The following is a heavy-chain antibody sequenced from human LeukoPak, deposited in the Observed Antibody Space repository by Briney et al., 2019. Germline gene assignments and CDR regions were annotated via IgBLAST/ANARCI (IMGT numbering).Heavy chain of an antibody. Sequence: PGGSLRLSCAASGFTFSSYWMHWVRQAPGKGLEWVSVIYSGGSTYYADSVKGRFTISRDNSKNTLYLQMNSLRAEDTAMYYCARETYYYGMDVWGQGTTVTVSS. CDR1: GFTFSSYW. V-gene: IGHV3-53*01. J-gene: IGHJ6*02. CDR2: IYSGGST. CDR3: ARETYYYGMDV.